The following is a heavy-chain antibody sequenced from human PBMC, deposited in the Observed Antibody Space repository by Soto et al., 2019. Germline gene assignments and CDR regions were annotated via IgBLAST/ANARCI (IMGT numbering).Heavy chain of an antibody. V-gene: IGHV1-69*13. D-gene: IGHD6-13*01. J-gene: IGHJ6*02. Sequence: ASVKVSCKASGGTFSSYAISWVRQAPGQGLEWMGGIIPIFGTANYAQKFQGRVTITADESTSTAYMELSSLRSEDTAVYYCAREAGYSSSWYVSVAENYYYYGMDVWGQGTTVTVSS. CDR2: IIPIFGTA. CDR3: AREAGYSSSWYVSVAENYYYYGMDV. CDR1: GGTFSSYA.